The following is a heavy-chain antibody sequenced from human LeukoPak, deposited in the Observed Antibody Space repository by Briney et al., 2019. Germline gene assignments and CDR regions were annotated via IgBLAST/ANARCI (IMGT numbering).Heavy chain of an antibody. CDR2: IKQDGSEK. D-gene: IGHD1-26*01. J-gene: IGHJ5*02. CDR1: GFAFSSYN. Sequence: GGSLRLSCAASGFAFSSYNMNWVRQAPGKGLEWVANIKQDGSEKYYVDSVKGRFTISRDNAKNSLYLQMNSLRAEDTAVYYCAREGGSYYSNWFDPWGQGTLVTVSS. CDR3: AREGGSYYSNWFDP. V-gene: IGHV3-7*01.